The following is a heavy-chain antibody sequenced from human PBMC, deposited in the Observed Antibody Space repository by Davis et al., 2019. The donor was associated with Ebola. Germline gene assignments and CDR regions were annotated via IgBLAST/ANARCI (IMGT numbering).Heavy chain of an antibody. V-gene: IGHV3-9*01. J-gene: IGHJ4*02. CDR3: AKDMVGSSGWYWDFDY. Sequence: PGGSLRLSCAASGFTFDDYAMHWVRQAPGKGLEWVSGISWNSGSIGYADSVKGRFTISRDNAKNSLYLQMNSLRAEDTALYYCAKDMVGSSGWYWDFDYWGQGTLVTVSS. CDR2: ISWNSGSI. CDR1: GFTFDDYA. D-gene: IGHD6-19*01.